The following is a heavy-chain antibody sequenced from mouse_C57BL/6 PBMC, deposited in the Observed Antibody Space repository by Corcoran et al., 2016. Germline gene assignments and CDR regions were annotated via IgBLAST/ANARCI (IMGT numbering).Heavy chain of an antibody. Sequence: QVQLQQSGPELVKTGASVKISCKASGYSFTSYYIHWVKQRPGQGLEWIGWIYPGSGNTKYNEKFKGKATLTADTSSSTAYMQLSSLTSEDSAVYYCARWDAGFAYWGQGTLVTVSA. CDR3: ARWDAGFAY. CDR2: IYPGSGNT. CDR1: GYSFTSYY. J-gene: IGHJ3*01. D-gene: IGHD4-1*01. V-gene: IGHV1-66*01.